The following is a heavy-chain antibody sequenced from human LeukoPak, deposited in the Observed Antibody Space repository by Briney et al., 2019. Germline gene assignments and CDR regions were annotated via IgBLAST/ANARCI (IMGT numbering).Heavy chain of an antibody. CDR1: GFTFSSDA. J-gene: IGHJ4*02. CDR2: ISGGGGGT. Sequence: GGSLRLSCAASGFTFSSDAMSWVRQAPGKGLEWVSVISGGGGGTYYADSVKGRFTISRDNSKNTLYLQMNSLRAEDTAVYYCAKDLTHFWSGYHDWGQGTLVTVSS. CDR3: AKDLTHFWSGYHD. D-gene: IGHD3-3*02. V-gene: IGHV3-23*01.